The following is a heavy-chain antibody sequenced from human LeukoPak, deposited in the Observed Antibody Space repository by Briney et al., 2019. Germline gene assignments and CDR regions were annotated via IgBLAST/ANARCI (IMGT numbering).Heavy chain of an antibody. Sequence: PGGSLRLSCAASGFTFSSYSMNWVRQAPGKGLEWVSSISSSSSYIYYADSVKGRFTISRDNAKNTLYLQMNSLRAEDTAVYYCTRVGYCATTSCRTAFDIWGQGTMVTVSS. J-gene: IGHJ3*02. D-gene: IGHD2-2*01. CDR3: TRVGYCATTSCRTAFDI. V-gene: IGHV3-21*01. CDR1: GFTFSSYS. CDR2: ISSSSSYI.